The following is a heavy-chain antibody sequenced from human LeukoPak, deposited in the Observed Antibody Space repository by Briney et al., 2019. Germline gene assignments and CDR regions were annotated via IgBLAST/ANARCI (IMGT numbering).Heavy chain of an antibody. V-gene: IGHV4-34*01. D-gene: IGHD3-3*01. CDR2: INHSGST. J-gene: IGHJ5*02. CDR3: ARGGAYYDFWSGYYTDWFDP. Sequence: SETLSLTCAVYGGSFSGYYWSWIRQPPGKGLEWIGGINHSGSTNYNPSLKSRVTISVDTSKNQFSLKLSSVTAADTAVYYCARGGAYYDFWSGYYTDWFDPWGQGTLVTVSS. CDR1: GGSFSGYY.